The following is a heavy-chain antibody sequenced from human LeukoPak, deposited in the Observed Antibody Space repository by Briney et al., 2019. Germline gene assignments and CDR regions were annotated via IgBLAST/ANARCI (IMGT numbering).Heavy chain of an antibody. Sequence: GRSLRLSCAASGFTFSSYGMHWVRQAPGKGLEWVAVISYDGSNKYYADSVKGRFTISRDNSKNTLYLQMNSLRAEDTAVYYCAKADYGGNSGYYGMDVWGQGTSVTVSS. CDR1: GFTFSSYG. V-gene: IGHV3-30*18. J-gene: IGHJ6*02. D-gene: IGHD4-23*01. CDR2: ISYDGSNK. CDR3: AKADYGGNSGYYGMDV.